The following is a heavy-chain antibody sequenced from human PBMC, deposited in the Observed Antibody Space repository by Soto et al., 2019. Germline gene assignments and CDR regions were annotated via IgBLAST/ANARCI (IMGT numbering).Heavy chain of an antibody. J-gene: IGHJ4*02. CDR1: GFTFSSYA. V-gene: IGHV3-30-3*01. Sequence: GGSLRLSCAASGFTFSSYAMHWVRQAPGKGLEWVAVISYDGSNKYYADSVKGRFTISRDNSKNTLYLQMNSLRAEDTAVYYCAREVSYDFWSGYPYFDYWGQGTLVTVSS. CDR2: ISYDGSNK. CDR3: AREVSYDFWSGYPYFDY. D-gene: IGHD3-3*01.